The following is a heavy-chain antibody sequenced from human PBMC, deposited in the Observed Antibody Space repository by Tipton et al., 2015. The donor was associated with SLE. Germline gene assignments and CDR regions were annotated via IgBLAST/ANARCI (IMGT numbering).Heavy chain of an antibody. D-gene: IGHD6-19*01. CDR1: GAFFSGYY. J-gene: IGHJ3*02. Sequence: TLSLTCTVSGAFFSGYYWSWIRQPPGKGLEWIGYLSDIGRTNYKSSLRSRVTISVDTSRNLLSLKVTSVTAADTGVIYCARAPYRNAWYGAFDIWGQGTAVTVSS. CDR2: LSDIGRT. CDR3: ARAPYRNAWYGAFDI. V-gene: IGHV4-59*12.